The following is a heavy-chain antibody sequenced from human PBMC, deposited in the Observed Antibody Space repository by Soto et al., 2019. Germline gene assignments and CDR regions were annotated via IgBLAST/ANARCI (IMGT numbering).Heavy chain of an antibody. Sequence: QLQLQESGPGLVKPSHTLSLTCTVSGGSISRGGYYWSWIRQHPGKGLEWIGYIYYSGSTYYNPSLKSRVTITVDTSTNQFSLKLSSVTAADTAVYYCAKDLIAAAVTVYYGMDVWGQGTTVTVSS. J-gene: IGHJ6*02. CDR3: AKDLIAAAVTVYYGMDV. CDR1: GGSISRGGYY. CDR2: IYYSGST. V-gene: IGHV4-31*03. D-gene: IGHD6-13*01.